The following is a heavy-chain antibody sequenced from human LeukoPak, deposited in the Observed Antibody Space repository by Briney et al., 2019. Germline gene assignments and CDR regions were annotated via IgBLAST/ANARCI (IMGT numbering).Heavy chain of an antibody. CDR1: GGSISSYY. CDR3: ARERYGNYYYYMDV. Sequence: PSETLSLTCTVSGGSISSYYWSWIRQPAGKGLEWIGRIYTSGSTNYNPSLKSPVTISVDKSKNQFSLKLSSVTAADTAVYYCARERYGNYYYYMDVWGKGTTVTVSS. V-gene: IGHV4-4*07. CDR2: IYTSGST. J-gene: IGHJ6*03. D-gene: IGHD3-10*01.